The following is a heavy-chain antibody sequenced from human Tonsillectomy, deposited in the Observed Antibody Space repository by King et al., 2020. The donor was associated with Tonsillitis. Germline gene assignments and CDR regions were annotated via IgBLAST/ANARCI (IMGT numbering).Heavy chain of an antibody. J-gene: IGHJ3*02. CDR3: ARYDSTGAGAFDI. CDR1: GYSFTRYW. V-gene: IGHV5-51*01. Sequence: QLVQSGAEVKKPGESLKISCKGSGYSFTRYWIVWVRQMPGKGLDWMGIIYPGASETRYSPSFQGQVTISADKSISTAFLQWSRLKASDSAIYYCARYDSTGAGAFDIWGQGTMVTVSS. D-gene: IGHD3-22*01. CDR2: IYPGASET.